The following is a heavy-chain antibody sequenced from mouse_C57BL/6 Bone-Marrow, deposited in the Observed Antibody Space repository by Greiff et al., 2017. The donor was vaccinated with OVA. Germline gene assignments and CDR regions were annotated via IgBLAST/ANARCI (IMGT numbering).Heavy chain of an antibody. J-gene: IGHJ3*01. CDR2: INSDGGST. Sequence: EVKLVDSGGGLVQPGESLKLSCESNEYEFPSHDMSWVRKTPEKRLELVAAINSDGGSTYYPDTMERRFIISRDNTKKTLYLQMSSLRSEDTALYYCARHEDYYGSAWFAYWGQGTLVTVSA. D-gene: IGHD1-1*01. CDR1: EYEFPSHD. CDR3: ARHEDYYGSAWFAY. V-gene: IGHV5-2*01.